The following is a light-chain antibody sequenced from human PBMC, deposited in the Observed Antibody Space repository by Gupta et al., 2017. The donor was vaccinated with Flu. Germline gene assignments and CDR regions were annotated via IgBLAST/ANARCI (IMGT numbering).Light chain of an antibody. CDR1: NIGNND. V-gene: IGLV1-51*02. Sequence: NIGNNDIYWYQHHPDTATRLLLIVNGKRHSGIPDRFSGSKSGTSATLGITGLQIEDEADSYYDTWDSSLSGGGVFGGGTKLTVL. J-gene: IGLJ3*02. CDR3: DTWDSSLSGGGV. CDR2: VNG.